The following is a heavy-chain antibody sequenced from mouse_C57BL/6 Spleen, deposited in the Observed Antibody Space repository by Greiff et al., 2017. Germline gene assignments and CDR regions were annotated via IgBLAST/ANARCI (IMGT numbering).Heavy chain of an antibody. V-gene: IGHV1-61*01. Sequence: VKLQQPGAELVRPGSSVKLSCKASGYTFTSYWMDWVKQRPGQGLEWIGNIYPSDSETHYNQKFKDKATLTVDKSSSTAYMQRSSLTSEDSAVYYCARDYGSPVAYWGQGTLVTVSA. CDR2: IYPSDSET. CDR1: GYTFTSYW. CDR3: ARDYGSPVAY. J-gene: IGHJ3*01. D-gene: IGHD1-1*01.